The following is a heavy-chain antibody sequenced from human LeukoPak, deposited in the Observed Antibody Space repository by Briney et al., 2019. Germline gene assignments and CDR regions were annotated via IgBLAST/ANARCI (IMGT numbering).Heavy chain of an antibody. Sequence: ASVKVSCKASGYTFTGYYIHWVRQAPGQGLEWMGWINPNSGGTNYAQKFQGRVTMTRDTSISTAYMELSRLRSDDTAVYYCARHAKTSIAVAGHLGLYWGQGTLVTVSS. CDR1: GYTFTGYY. J-gene: IGHJ4*02. CDR3: ARHAKTSIAVAGHLGLY. CDR2: INPNSGGT. V-gene: IGHV1-2*02. D-gene: IGHD6-19*01.